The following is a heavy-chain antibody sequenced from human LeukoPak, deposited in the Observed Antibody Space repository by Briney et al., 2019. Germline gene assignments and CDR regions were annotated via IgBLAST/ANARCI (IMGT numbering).Heavy chain of an antibody. CDR1: GFTLSSYS. J-gene: IGHJ3*02. V-gene: IGHV3-21*01. CDR2: ISSSSSYI. Sequence: GGSLRLSCAASGFTLSSYSMNWVRQAPGKGLEWVSSISSSSSYIYYADSVKGRFTISRDNAKNSLYLQMNSLRAEDTAVYYCARATGTPDAFDIWGQGTMVSVSS. CDR3: ARATGTPDAFDI. D-gene: IGHD1-1*01.